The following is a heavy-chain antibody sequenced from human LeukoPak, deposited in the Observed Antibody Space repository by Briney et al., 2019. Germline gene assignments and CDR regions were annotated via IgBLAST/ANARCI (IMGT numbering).Heavy chain of an antibody. CDR3: ARDYDFWSGYYRTSDAFDI. J-gene: IGHJ3*02. CDR2: ISAYNGNT. V-gene: IGHV1-18*01. CDR1: GYTFTSYG. Sequence: ASVKVSCKASGYTFTSYGISWVRQAPGQGLEWMGWISAYNGNTNYAQKLQGRVIMTTDTSTSTAYMELRSLRSDDTAVYYCARDYDFWSGYYRTSDAFDIWGQGTMVTVSS. D-gene: IGHD3-3*01.